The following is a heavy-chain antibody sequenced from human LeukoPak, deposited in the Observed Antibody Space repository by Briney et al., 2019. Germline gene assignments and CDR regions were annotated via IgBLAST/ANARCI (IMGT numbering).Heavy chain of an antibody. D-gene: IGHD5-24*01. CDR1: GFTFSDYY. CDR3: TRVGYIDEGIDY. Sequence: PGGSLRLSCAASGFTFSDYYMSWVRQAPGKGLEWVSGINWNGGSTGYADSVKGRFTISRDNAKNSLYLQMNSLRAEDTAIYYCTRVGYIDEGIDYWGQGTLVTVST. J-gene: IGHJ4*02. V-gene: IGHV3-20*04. CDR2: INWNGGST.